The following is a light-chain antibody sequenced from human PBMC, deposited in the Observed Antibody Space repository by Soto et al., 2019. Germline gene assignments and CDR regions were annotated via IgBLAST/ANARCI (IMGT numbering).Light chain of an antibody. J-gene: IGLJ2*01. CDR1: SSNIGSNT. CDR2: SNN. CDR3: AAWDDSLNGNVV. Sequence: QSVLTQPPSASGTPGQRVTISCSGSSSNIGSNTVNWYQQLPGTAPKLLIYSNNQRPSGVPDRFSGSKSGTSASLAISGLQSEDEPDYYCAAWDDSLNGNVVFGGGTKLTVL. V-gene: IGLV1-44*01.